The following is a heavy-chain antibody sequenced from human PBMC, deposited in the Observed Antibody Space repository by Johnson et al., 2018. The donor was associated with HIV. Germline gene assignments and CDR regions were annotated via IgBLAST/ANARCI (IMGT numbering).Heavy chain of an antibody. CDR2: IGTAGDT. CDR3: ARVGRPACTGGVCSRANAFDI. D-gene: IGHD2-8*02. Sequence: VQLVESGGGVVQPGGSLRLSCAASGFTFSSYDMHWVRQATGKGLEWVSAIGTAGDTYYPGSVKGRFTISRENAKHSLYLQTNSLRAEDTAVYDCARVGRPACTGGVCSRANAFDIWGQGTMVTVSS. V-gene: IGHV3-13*01. CDR1: GFTFSSYD. J-gene: IGHJ3*02.